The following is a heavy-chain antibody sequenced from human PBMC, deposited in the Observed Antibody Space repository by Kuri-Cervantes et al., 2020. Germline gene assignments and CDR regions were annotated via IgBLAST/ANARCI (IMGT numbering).Heavy chain of an antibody. J-gene: IGHJ3*02. Sequence: GGSLRLSCAASGFAFNNYWMTWVRQAPGKGLEWVANVDPDGSEKYYVDSVKGRFTISRDNSKNSLYLQMNSLRTEDTALYYCAKVDTPSGFRDSGAFDIWGQGTMVTVSS. V-gene: IGHV3-7*03. CDR2: VDPDGSEK. D-gene: IGHD5-18*01. CDR1: GFAFNNYW. CDR3: AKVDTPSGFRDSGAFDI.